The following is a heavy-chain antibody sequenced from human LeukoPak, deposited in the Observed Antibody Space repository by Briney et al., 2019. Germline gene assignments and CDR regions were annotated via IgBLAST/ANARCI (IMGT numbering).Heavy chain of an antibody. CDR1: GYTFTSYY. V-gene: IGHV1-46*01. D-gene: IGHD6-19*01. Sequence: ASVKVSCKASGYTFTSYYMHWVRQAPGQGLEWMGIINPSGGSTSYAQKFQGRVTMTTDTSTSTAYMELRSLRSDDTAVYYCARSPYSSGLYFDYWGQGTLVTVSS. CDR2: INPSGGST. J-gene: IGHJ4*02. CDR3: ARSPYSSGLYFDY.